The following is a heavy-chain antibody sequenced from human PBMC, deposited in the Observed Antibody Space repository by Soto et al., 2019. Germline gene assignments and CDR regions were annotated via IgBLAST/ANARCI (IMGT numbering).Heavy chain of an antibody. J-gene: IGHJ6*02. V-gene: IGHV3-64*01. D-gene: IGHD2-21*01. CDR2: ITSNGGNT. CDR1: GFTFSSYA. CDR3: ARRIPFGYGMDV. Sequence: EVQLVESGGGLVQPGGYLRLSCAASGFTFSSYAMHWVRQAPGKGLEYVSAITSNGGNTDYASSVKGRFTISRDNSKNTLYLQMGSLRAEDMAVYYCARRIPFGYGMDVWGQGTTVTVSS.